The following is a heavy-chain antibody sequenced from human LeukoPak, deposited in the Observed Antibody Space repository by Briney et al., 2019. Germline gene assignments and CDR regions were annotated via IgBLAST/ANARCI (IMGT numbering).Heavy chain of an antibody. CDR2: IYTSGST. J-gene: IGHJ3*02. CDR3: LGPRGGYYFSDAFDI. D-gene: IGHD3-22*01. Sequence: SQTLSLTCTVSGGSISSGSYYWSWVRQPAGKGLEWIGRIYTSGSTNYNPSLKSRVTISLDTSKNQFSLKLSSVTAADTAVYYCLGPRGGYYFSDAFDIWGQGTMVTVSS. V-gene: IGHV4-61*02. CDR1: GGSISSGSYY.